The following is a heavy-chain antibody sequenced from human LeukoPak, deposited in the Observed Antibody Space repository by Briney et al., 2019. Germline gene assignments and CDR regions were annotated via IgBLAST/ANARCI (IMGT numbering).Heavy chain of an antibody. J-gene: IGHJ5*02. Sequence: GGSLRLSCAASGFTFSTYGMNWVRQAPGKGLEWVSAISGSGGSTYYADSVKGRFTISRDNSKNTLYLQMNSLRAEDTAVYYCARYGGFDPWGQGTLVTVSS. CDR2: ISGSGGST. CDR1: GFTFSTYG. CDR3: ARYGGFDP. D-gene: IGHD3-16*01. V-gene: IGHV3-23*01.